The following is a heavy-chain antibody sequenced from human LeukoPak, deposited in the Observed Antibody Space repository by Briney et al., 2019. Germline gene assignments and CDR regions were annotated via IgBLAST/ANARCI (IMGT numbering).Heavy chain of an antibody. CDR3: ALREGVDEDYYDSSGYYRTTAYFDY. V-gene: IGHV4-39*07. CDR2: IFYSRST. CDR1: GGSISSSSYY. Sequence: SKTLSLTSTVPGGSISSSSYYWCWIRQPPGKGLEWIGSIFYSRSTYYNPSLKSRGTRSVDTSKNQFSLKLSSVTAADTAVYYCALREGVDEDYYDSSGYYRTTAYFDYWGQGTLVTVSS. D-gene: IGHD3-22*01. J-gene: IGHJ4*02.